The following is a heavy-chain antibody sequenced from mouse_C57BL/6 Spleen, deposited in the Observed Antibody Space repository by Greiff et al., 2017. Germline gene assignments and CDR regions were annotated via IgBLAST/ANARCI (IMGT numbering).Heavy chain of an antibody. J-gene: IGHJ1*03. V-gene: IGHV1-61*01. D-gene: IGHD2-3*01. CDR2: IYPSDSET. Sequence: VQLQQPGAELVRPGSSVTLSCKASGYTFTSYWMDWVKQRPGQGLEWIGNIYPSDSETHYNQKFKDKATLTVDKSSSTAYMQLSSLTSEDSAVYYCARTYDGYYVYFDVWGTGTTVTVSS. CDR1: GYTFTSYW. CDR3: ARTYDGYYVYFDV.